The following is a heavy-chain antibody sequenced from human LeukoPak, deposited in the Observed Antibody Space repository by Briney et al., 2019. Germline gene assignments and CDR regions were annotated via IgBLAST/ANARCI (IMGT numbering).Heavy chain of an antibody. Sequence: PSETLSLTCTVSGGSISSYYWSWIRQPPGKGLEWIGYIYYSGSTNYNPSLKSRVTISVDTSKNQFSLKLSSVTAADTAVYYCARDVGYSYDFDYYYMDVWGKGTTVTVSS. J-gene: IGHJ6*03. CDR3: ARDVGYSYDFDYYYMDV. V-gene: IGHV4-59*01. CDR2: IYYSGST. D-gene: IGHD5-18*01. CDR1: GGSISSYY.